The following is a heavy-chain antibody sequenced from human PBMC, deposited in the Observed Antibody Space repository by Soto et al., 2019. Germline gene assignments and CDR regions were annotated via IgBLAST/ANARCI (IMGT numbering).Heavy chain of an antibody. Sequence: EVQLVESGGGLVKPGGSLRLSCAASGFTFSNAWMSWVRQAPGKGLEWVGRIKSKTDGGTTDYAAPVKGRFTISREDSKTTLYLQMNSLKTEDTAVYYCTTDQGQSYTWTDIYYYGMDVWGQGPRSPSP. V-gene: IGHV3-15*01. D-gene: IGHD1-1*01. CDR1: GFTFSNAW. CDR2: IKSKTDGGTT. CDR3: TTDQGQSYTWTDIYYYGMDV. J-gene: IGHJ6*02.